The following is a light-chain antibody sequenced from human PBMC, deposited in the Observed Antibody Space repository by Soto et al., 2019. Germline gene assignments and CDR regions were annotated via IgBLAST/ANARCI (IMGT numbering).Light chain of an antibody. V-gene: IGKV3-20*01. CDR2: GAS. CDR3: QQYGSTPLT. J-gene: IGKJ4*01. Sequence: ESVLTQSPGTLSLSPGERATLSCRASQSVISYLAWYQQKPGQAPRLLIYGASSRATGIPDRFSGSGSGTDFTLTISRLEPEDFAVYYCQQYGSTPLTFGGGNKVEIK. CDR1: QSVISY.